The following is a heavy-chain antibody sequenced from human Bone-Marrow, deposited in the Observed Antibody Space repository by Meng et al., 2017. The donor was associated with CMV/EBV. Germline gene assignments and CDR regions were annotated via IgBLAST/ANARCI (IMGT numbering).Heavy chain of an antibody. CDR3: ATTTIIRCAYCHFES. V-gene: IGHV4-38-2*02. CDR2: MYHSGTT. J-gene: IGHJ4*02. D-gene: IGHD1-14*01. Sequence: SETLSLTCSVSNFAISSGYYWAWIRQPPGRGLEWIGSMYHSGTTYHNPSLKSRITISEDTSKNQFSLKLTSVTAAATAVYYCATTTIIRCAYCHFESWRQGTRVTGSS. CDR1: NFAISSGYY.